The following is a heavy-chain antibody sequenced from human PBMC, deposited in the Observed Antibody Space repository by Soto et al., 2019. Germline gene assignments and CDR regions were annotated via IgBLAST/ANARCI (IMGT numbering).Heavy chain of an antibody. CDR1: GFSLTTSGVG. D-gene: IGHD3-3*01. CDR2: IYWDDDK. Sequence: QITLNESGPPVVRPTESLTLTCRFSGFSLTTSGVGVGWIRQSPGKAPEWLALIYWDDDKRYSASRKSRLTITQDTSKNQVVLTVSDLDPTDTATYYCAHRVLRTVFGLVTTTAIYFDFWCQGTPVAVSS. J-gene: IGHJ4*02. CDR3: AHRVLRTVFGLVTTTAIYFDF. V-gene: IGHV2-5*02.